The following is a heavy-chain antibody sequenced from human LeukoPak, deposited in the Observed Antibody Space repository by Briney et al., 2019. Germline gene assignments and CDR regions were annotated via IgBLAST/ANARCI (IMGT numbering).Heavy chain of an antibody. Sequence: PRRSLRLSCAASGFTFSSYGMHWVRQAPGKGLEWVAVIWYDGSNKYYADSVKGRFTISRDNSKNTLYLQMNSLRAEDTAVYYCARGARLSHDYWGQGTLVTVSS. D-gene: IGHD2-15*01. V-gene: IGHV3-33*01. CDR1: GFTFSSYG. CDR3: ARGARLSHDY. J-gene: IGHJ4*02. CDR2: IWYDGSNK.